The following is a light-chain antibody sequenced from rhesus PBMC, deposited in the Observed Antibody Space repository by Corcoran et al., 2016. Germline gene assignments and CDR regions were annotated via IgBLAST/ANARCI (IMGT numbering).Light chain of an antibody. J-gene: IGKJ4*01. V-gene: IGKV3-35*01. CDR2: DAS. CDR1: QSVSSS. Sequence: EIVLTQSPATLSLSPGERATLSCRASQSVSSSLAWYQQKPGQAPRLPIYDASRRATGIPDRFSGSGSGTDFTLTISSLEPEDVGVYYCQQYTNWPLTFGGGTKVELK. CDR3: QQYTNWPLT.